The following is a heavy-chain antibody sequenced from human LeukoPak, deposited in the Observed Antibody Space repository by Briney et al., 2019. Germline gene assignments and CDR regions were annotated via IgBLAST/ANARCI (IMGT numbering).Heavy chain of an antibody. Sequence: SETLSLTCTVSGGSISSSSYYWGWIRQPPGEGLEWIGSIYYSGSTYYNPSLKSRVTISVDTSKNQFSLKLSSVTAADTAVYYCARRWELLGGFDYWGQGTLVTVSS. V-gene: IGHV4-39*07. J-gene: IGHJ4*02. D-gene: IGHD1-26*01. CDR1: GGSISSSSYY. CDR2: IYYSGST. CDR3: ARRWELLGGFDY.